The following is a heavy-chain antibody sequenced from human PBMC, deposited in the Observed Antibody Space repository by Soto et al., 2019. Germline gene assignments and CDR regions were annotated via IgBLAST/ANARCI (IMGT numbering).Heavy chain of an antibody. V-gene: IGHV1-8*01. D-gene: IGHD6-6*01. CDR1: GYTFTSYD. J-gene: IGHJ4*02. CDR2: MNTNSSNT. Sequence: ASVKVSCKASGYTFTSYDINWVRQATGQGLEWMGWMNTNSSNTGYAQKYKGRVTMTRNTSISTAYMEISSLRSEYTAVYYCARGPLVAARPLFYWGQGTLVTVSS. CDR3: ARGPLVAARPLFY.